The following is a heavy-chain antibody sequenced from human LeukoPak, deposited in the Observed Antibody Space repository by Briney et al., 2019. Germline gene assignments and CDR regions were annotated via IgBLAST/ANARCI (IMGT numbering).Heavy chain of an antibody. J-gene: IGHJ6*03. D-gene: IGHD5-18*01. CDR1: GYTFTSNY. CDR2: ISPSGGST. CDR3: ARDSTAMAADYYYYMDV. V-gene: IGHV1-46*01. Sequence: ASVKVSCKAFGYTFTSNYMHWVRQAPGQGPEWMGVISPSGGSTTYAQKFQGRVTMTRNMSTSTVYMELSSLRSEDTAVYYCARDSTAMAADYYYYMDVWGKGTTVTVSS.